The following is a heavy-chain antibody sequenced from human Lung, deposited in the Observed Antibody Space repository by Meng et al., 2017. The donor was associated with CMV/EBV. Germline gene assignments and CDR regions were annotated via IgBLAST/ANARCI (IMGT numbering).Heavy chain of an antibody. CDR3: ARAPIINDFWSGQVSNYFDN. CDR2: INHSGSI. D-gene: IGHD3-3*01. CDR1: GGSFSGYY. V-gene: IGHV4-34*01. J-gene: IGHJ4*02. Sequence: SETLSLXCAVYGGSFSGYYWSWIRQPPGKGLEWIGEINHSGSINYNSSLKSRVTISVDTSKDQFSLKLNSVTAADTAVYYCARAPIINDFWSGQVSNYFDNWXQGTLVTVSS.